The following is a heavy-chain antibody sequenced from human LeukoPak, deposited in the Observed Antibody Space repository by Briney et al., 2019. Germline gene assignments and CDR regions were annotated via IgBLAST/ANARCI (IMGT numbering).Heavy chain of an antibody. Sequence: PSETLSLTCTVSGGSISSYYWSWIRQPPGKGLEWIGYIYYSGSTNYNPSLKSRVTISVDTSKNQFSLKLSSVTAADTAVYYCARAHTNYGSGSYSLDPWGQGTLVTVSS. CDR1: GGSISSYY. CDR3: ARAHTNYGSGSYSLDP. CDR2: IYYSGST. J-gene: IGHJ5*02. V-gene: IGHV4-59*01. D-gene: IGHD3-10*01.